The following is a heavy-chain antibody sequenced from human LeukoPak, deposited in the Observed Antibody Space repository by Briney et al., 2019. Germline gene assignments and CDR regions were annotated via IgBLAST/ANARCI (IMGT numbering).Heavy chain of an antibody. Sequence: GGSLRLSCAASGFSITSNYMSWVRQAPGKGLEWVSAISGSGGSTYYADSVKGRFTISRDNSKNTLYLQMNSLRAEDTAVYYCATSSGYYWYYFDYWGQGTLVTVSS. CDR1: GFSITSNY. D-gene: IGHD3-22*01. CDR2: ISGSGGST. J-gene: IGHJ4*02. V-gene: IGHV3-23*01. CDR3: ATSSGYYWYYFDY.